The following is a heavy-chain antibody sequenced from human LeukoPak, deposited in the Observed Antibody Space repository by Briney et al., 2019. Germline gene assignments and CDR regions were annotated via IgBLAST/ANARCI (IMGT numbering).Heavy chain of an antibody. J-gene: IGHJ5*02. CDR3: ARDYAGGQNWFDP. CDR1: GFTFSSYA. Sequence: QPGGSLRLSCAASGFTFSSYAMHWVRQAPGKGLEWVAVISYDGSNKYYADSVKGRFTISRDNSKNTLYLQMNSLRAEDTAVYYCARDYAGGQNWFDPWGQGTLVTVSS. V-gene: IGHV3-30-3*01. D-gene: IGHD3-16*01. CDR2: ISYDGSNK.